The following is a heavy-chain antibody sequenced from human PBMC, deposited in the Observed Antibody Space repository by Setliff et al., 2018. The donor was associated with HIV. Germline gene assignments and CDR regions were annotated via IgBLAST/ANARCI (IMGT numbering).Heavy chain of an antibody. D-gene: IGHD3-10*01. CDR3: ARVEAPGRGATYGMDV. CDR2: MYFSGNS. CDR1: GGSISSHY. Sequence: SETLSLTCTVSGGSISSHYWNWIRQAPGEGLEWIGTMYFSGNSRNSPSLKSRVSISVDTSKNQLSLNLTSVTAAYTAVYYCARVEAPGRGATYGMDVWGQGTTVTVS. V-gene: IGHV4-59*11. J-gene: IGHJ6*02.